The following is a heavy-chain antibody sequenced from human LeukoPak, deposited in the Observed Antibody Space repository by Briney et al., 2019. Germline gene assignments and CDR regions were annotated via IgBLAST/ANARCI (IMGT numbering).Heavy chain of an antibody. D-gene: IGHD3-22*01. V-gene: IGHV4-61*09. Sequence: SETLSLTCTVSGGSVSTGSYYWSWIRQPAGRGLEWIGHIHTSGTMNYNASLKSRVRISVETSKNQFSLRLSSVTAADTAVYFCARGILRDYYDSTGFYHRGGVGYWGQGTLVTVSS. CDR2: IHTSGTM. CDR1: GGSVSTGSYY. CDR3: ARGILRDYYDSTGFYHRGGVGY. J-gene: IGHJ4*02.